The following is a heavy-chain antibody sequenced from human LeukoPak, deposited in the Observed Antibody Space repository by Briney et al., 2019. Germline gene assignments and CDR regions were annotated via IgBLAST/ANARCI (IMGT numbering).Heavy chain of an antibody. D-gene: IGHD3-3*01. CDR1: GFTFSSYG. V-gene: IGHV3-30*02. CDR3: ARGNELDVLVGFWSGPENYFDY. Sequence: GGSLRLSCAASGFTFSSYGMHWVRQAPGKGLEWVAFIRYDGSNKYYADSVKGRFTISRDNSKNTLYLQMNSLRAEDTAVYYCARGNELDVLVGFWSGPENYFDYWGQGTLVTVSS. CDR2: IRYDGSNK. J-gene: IGHJ4*02.